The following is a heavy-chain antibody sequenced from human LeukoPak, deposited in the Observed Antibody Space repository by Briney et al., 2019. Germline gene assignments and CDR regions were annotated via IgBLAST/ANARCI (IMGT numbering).Heavy chain of an antibody. CDR3: VSFYETY. D-gene: IGHD2/OR15-2a*01. CDR1: GNYW. J-gene: IGHJ4*02. Sequence: GGSLRLSCATSGNYWMHWVRQAPGEGLVWVSHINSDGSWTSYADSVKGRFTISKDNAKNTVYLQMNSLRAEDTAVYYCVSFYETYWGRGTLVTVSS. CDR2: INSDGSWT. V-gene: IGHV3-74*01.